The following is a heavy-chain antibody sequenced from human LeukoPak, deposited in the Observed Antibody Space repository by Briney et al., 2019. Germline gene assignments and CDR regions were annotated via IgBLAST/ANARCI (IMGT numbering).Heavy chain of an antibody. Sequence: QPGGSLRLSCAASGFTVSSNYMSWVRQAPGKGLEWVSVIYSGGSTYYADSVKGRFTISRDNSKNTLYLQMNSLRAEDTAEYYCARGMVRGVIDFLDYWGQGTLVTVSS. J-gene: IGHJ4*02. CDR1: GFTVSSNY. D-gene: IGHD3-10*01. V-gene: IGHV3-66*02. CDR2: IYSGGST. CDR3: ARGMVRGVIDFLDY.